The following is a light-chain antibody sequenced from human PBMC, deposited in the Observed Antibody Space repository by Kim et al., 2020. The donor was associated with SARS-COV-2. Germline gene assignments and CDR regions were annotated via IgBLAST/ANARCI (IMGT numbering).Light chain of an antibody. J-gene: IGKJ1*01. Sequence: PGERATLSCRASQSVSSGYLAWYQQKPGQAPRLLIYGASSRATGVPDRFSGSGSGTDFILTLSRLEPEDLAVYYCQQYNVSPWTFGQGTKV. CDR3: QQYNVSPWT. CDR1: QSVSSGY. V-gene: IGKV3-20*01. CDR2: GAS.